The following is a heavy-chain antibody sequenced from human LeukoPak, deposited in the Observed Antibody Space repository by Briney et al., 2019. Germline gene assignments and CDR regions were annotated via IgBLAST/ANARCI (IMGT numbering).Heavy chain of an antibody. D-gene: IGHD3-10*01. CDR2: ISSSSSYI. CDR3: ARGGITMVRGVIPSLGPSDY. J-gene: IGHJ4*02. Sequence: PGGSLRLSCAASGFTFSSYSMNWVRQAPGKGLEWVSSISSSSSYIYYADSVKGRFTISRDNAKNSLYLQMNSLRAEDTAVYYCARGGITMVRGVIPSLGPSDYWGQGTLVTVSS. V-gene: IGHV3-21*01. CDR1: GFTFSSYS.